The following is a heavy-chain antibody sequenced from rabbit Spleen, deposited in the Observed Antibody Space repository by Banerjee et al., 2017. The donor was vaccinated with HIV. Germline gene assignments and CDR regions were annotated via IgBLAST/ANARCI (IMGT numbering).Heavy chain of an antibody. CDR1: GFDLSSYYY. CDR2: IYITGGST. CDR3: ARDVDTIYFRFSL. Sequence: QSLEESGGDLVKPGASLTLTCTASGFDLSSYYYMCWVRQAPGKGLEWIACIYITGGSTYYASWAKGRFTISETSSTTVTLQMTSLTAADTATYFCARDVDTIYFRFSLWGPGPLVTVS. V-gene: IGHV1S40*01. J-gene: IGHJ4*01. D-gene: IGHD1-1*01.